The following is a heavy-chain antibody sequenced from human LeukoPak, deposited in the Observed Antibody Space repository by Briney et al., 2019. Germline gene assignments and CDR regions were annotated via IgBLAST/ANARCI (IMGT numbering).Heavy chain of an antibody. D-gene: IGHD3-10*01. CDR2: IEGGGITT. CDR3: ARERGHAFDI. V-gene: IGHV3-74*01. CDR1: GFTFSLYW. Sequence: GGSLRLSCAASGFTFSLYWMHWVRQAPGKGLVWVSRIEGGGITTNYADSVKGRFTISRDNSKNTLYLQMNSLRAEDTAVYYCARERGHAFDIWGQGTMVTVSS. J-gene: IGHJ3*02.